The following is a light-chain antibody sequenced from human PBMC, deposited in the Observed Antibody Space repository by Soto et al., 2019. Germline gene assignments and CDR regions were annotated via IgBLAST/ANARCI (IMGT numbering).Light chain of an antibody. J-gene: IGKJ5*01. CDR1: QSVSSY. V-gene: IGKV3-11*01. CDR3: QQRSNWPPIT. Sequence: EIVLTQSPATLSLSPGERATLSFRASQSVSSYLAWYQQKPGQAPRLLIYDASNRATGIPARFSGSGSGTDFTLTISSLEPEDFAVYYCQQRSNWPPITFGQGTRLDIK. CDR2: DAS.